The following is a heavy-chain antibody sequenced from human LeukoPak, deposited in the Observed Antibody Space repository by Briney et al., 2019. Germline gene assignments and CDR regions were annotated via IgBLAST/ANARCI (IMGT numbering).Heavy chain of an antibody. Sequence: GRSLSLSCAASGFTFSSYAMDWVRQAPGKGLGWVAVISYDGSNKYYADSVKGRFTISRDNSKNTLYLQMNSLRAEDTAVYYCARGPNYYDSSGYYSPCDYWGQGTLVTVSS. CDR3: ARGPNYYDSSGYYSPCDY. D-gene: IGHD3-22*01. CDR1: GFTFSSYA. V-gene: IGHV3-30*04. CDR2: ISYDGSNK. J-gene: IGHJ4*02.